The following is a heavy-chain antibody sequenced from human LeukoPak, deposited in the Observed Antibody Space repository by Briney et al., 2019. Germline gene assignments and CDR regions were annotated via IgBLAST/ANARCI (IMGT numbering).Heavy chain of an antibody. CDR2: IGGRGGAI. D-gene: IGHD3-16*02. J-gene: IGHJ4*02. CDR3: ARADYDYVWGSYRQYYFDY. Sequence: GGSLRLSCGASGFTFSRYAMSWVRQAPGKGLQWVSEIGGRGGAIYYADSVKGRFTISRDNSKNTLFLEMNSLRAEDTAVYYCARADYDYVWGSYRQYYFDYWGQGTLVTVSS. CDR1: GFTFSRYA. V-gene: IGHV3-23*01.